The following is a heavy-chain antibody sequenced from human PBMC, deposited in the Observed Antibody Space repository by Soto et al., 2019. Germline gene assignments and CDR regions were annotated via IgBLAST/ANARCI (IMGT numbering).Heavy chain of an antibody. Sequence: TGGSLRLSCAASGFTFSSYGMHWVRQAPGKGLEWVAVISYDGSNKYYADSVKGRFTISRDNSKNTLYLQMNSLRAEDTAVYYCAKAFAVYAMVACFDYWGQGTLVTVSS. J-gene: IGHJ4*02. V-gene: IGHV3-30*18. CDR1: GFTFSSYG. CDR3: AKAFAVYAMVACFDY. CDR2: ISYDGSNK. D-gene: IGHD2-8*01.